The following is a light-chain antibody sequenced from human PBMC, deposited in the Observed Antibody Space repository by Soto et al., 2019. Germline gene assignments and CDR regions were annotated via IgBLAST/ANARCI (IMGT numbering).Light chain of an antibody. V-gene: IGKV1-39*01. CDR2: TAS. CDR3: QQAFSAPLT. Sequence: DIQMTQSPTSLSAPVGDSVTITCRASQNIKKYLNWYQQKPGTAPKLLIYTASSMQAVFPSRFSGSGSGTDFILTISKLQPEDFATYSCQQAFSAPLTFGGGTRVEI. J-gene: IGKJ4*01. CDR1: QNIKKY.